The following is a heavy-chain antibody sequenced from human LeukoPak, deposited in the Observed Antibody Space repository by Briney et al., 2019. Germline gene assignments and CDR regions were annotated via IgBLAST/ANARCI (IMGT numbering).Heavy chain of an antibody. J-gene: IGHJ4*02. CDR3: ARSNTMVRGAHWEYFDY. CDR2: ISSSGSTI. V-gene: IGHV3-11*01. Sequence: GGSLRLSCAASGFTFSDYYMSWIRQVPGKGLEWVSYISSSGSTIYYADSVKGRFTISRDNAKNSLYLQMNSLRAEDTAVYYCARSNTMVRGAHWEYFDYWGQGTLVTVSS. CDR1: GFTFSDYY. D-gene: IGHD3-10*01.